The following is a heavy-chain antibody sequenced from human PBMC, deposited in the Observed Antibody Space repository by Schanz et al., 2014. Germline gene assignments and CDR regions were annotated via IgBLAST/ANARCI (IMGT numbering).Heavy chain of an antibody. CDR3: ARSPGDFPGWFDS. CDR2: IYDGGST. CDR1: GGSISSGGYY. J-gene: IGHJ5*01. Sequence: QVQLQESGPGLVKPSQTLSLTCTVSGGSISSGGYYWSWIRQHPGKGLEWIGYIYDGGSTYYNPSLKSRVTISVDPSKNQFSLILNSVTAADTAVYYCARSPGDFPGWFDSWGQGTLVTVSS. D-gene: IGHD4-17*01. V-gene: IGHV4-31*03.